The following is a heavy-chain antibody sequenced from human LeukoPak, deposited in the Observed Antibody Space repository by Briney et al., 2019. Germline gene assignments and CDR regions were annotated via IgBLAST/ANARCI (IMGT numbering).Heavy chain of an antibody. D-gene: IGHD3-3*02. CDR3: ARRVGAFPTYYFDY. V-gene: IGHV4-31*03. CDR2: IYYNGRI. CDR1: GGSISNGGYY. J-gene: IGHJ4*02. Sequence: PSQTLSLTCTVSGGSISNGGYYWSWIRQHPGKGLEWIGYIYYNGRINYNPSLKSRIAMSVDTSKNQFSLKLSSVTAADTAVYYCARRVGAFPTYYFDYWGQGTRVTVSS.